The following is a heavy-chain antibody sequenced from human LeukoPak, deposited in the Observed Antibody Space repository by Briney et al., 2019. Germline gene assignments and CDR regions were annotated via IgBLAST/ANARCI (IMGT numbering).Heavy chain of an antibody. V-gene: IGHV1-2*02. Sequence: ASVKVSCKASVYTFTRHYMHWVRQARGQGLEWMGRINPNSGGTYYAEKFQGRVTMTSDTSINTAYMDLSSLTSDDAAVYYCARDGSGLGYCSGGNCWFDPWGQGTLVTVSS. CDR2: INPNSGGT. CDR1: VYTFTRHY. CDR3: ARDGSGLGYCSGGNCWFDP. D-gene: IGHD2-15*01. J-gene: IGHJ5*02.